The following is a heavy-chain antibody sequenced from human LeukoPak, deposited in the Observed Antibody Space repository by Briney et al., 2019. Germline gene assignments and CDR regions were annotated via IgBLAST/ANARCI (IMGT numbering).Heavy chain of an antibody. J-gene: IGHJ3*01. D-gene: IGHD1-26*01. Sequence: GGSLRLSCVASGFTFSSYAIHWVRQAPGKGLEWVTAISYDGRDKPYADSVKGRFTISRDNSKNTLYVQMDSLRPEDTAVYYCARGGIVGATLPFDVWGQGTMVTVSS. CDR2: ISYDGRDK. CDR3: ARGGIVGATLPFDV. CDR1: GFTFSSYA. V-gene: IGHV3-30*04.